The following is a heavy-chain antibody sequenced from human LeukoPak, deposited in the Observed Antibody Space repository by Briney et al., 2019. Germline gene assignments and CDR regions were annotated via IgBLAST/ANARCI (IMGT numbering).Heavy chain of an antibody. Sequence: SETLSLTCAVYGGSFSGYYWSWIRQPPGKGLEWIGEINRSGSTNYNPSLKSRVTISVDTSKNQFSLKLSSVTAADTAVYYCASRKHYDSSGYGELDYWGQGTLVTVSS. V-gene: IGHV4-34*01. CDR3: ASRKHYDSSGYGELDY. D-gene: IGHD3-22*01. CDR1: GGSFSGYY. CDR2: INRSGST. J-gene: IGHJ4*02.